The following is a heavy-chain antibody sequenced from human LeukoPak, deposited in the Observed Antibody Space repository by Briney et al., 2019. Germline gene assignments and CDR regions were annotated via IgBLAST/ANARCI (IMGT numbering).Heavy chain of an antibody. V-gene: IGHV4-59*08. CDR1: GGSISSYY. D-gene: IGHD3-9*01. CDR2: ISYSGST. Sequence: SETLSLTCTVSGGSISSYYWSWIRQPPGKGLEWIGRISYSGSTYYNPSLKSRVTISVDTSKNQFSLKLSSVTAADTAVYYCARAHYDILTGYYTWWGNWFDPWGQGTLVTVSS. J-gene: IGHJ5*02. CDR3: ARAHYDILTGYYTWWGNWFDP.